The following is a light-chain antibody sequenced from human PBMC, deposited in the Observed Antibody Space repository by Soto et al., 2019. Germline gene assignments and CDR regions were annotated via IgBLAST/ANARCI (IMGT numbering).Light chain of an antibody. Sequence: QSALTQPASVSGSPGQSITISCTGTSSDVGGYNYVSWYQQHPGQAPKLMIYDVSNRPSGVSNRFSGSKSGNTASLTISGLQAEYEADYYCSSYTSSSTPVVFGGGTKLTVL. CDR2: DVS. J-gene: IGLJ2*01. V-gene: IGLV2-14*01. CDR3: SSYTSSSTPVV. CDR1: SSDVGGYNY.